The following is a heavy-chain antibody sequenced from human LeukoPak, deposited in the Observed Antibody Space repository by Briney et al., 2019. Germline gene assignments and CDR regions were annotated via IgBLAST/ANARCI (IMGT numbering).Heavy chain of an antibody. J-gene: IGHJ4*02. Sequence: RAGGSLGLSCAASGFTFSSYWMPWVRQAPGEGLVWVSRINSEGSSTRYADSVEGRFTISRDNAKNTLYLQMSSLRVEDTAVYYCARSHASYSSSWEFSYYFDYWGQGTLVTVSS. V-gene: IGHV3-74*01. CDR2: INSEGSST. CDR3: ARSHASYSSSWEFSYYFDY. D-gene: IGHD6-13*01. CDR1: GFTFSSYW.